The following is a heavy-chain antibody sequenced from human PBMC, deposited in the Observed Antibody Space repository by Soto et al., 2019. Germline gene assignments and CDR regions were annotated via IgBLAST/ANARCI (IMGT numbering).Heavy chain of an antibody. CDR3: ARDGPFYGDYFDY. D-gene: IGHD4-17*01. CDR1: GFTVSSNY. V-gene: IGHV3-53*01. J-gene: IGHJ4*02. CDR2: IYSGGST. Sequence: LRLSCAASGFTVSSNYMSWVRQAPGKGLEWVSVIYSGGSTYYADSVKGRFTISRDNSKNTLYLQMNSLRAEDTAVYYCARDGPFYGDYFDYWGQGTLVTVSS.